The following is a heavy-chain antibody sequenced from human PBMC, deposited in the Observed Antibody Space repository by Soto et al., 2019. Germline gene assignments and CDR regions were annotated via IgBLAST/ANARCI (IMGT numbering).Heavy chain of an antibody. CDR1: GGSISSGGYY. CDR2: IYYSGST. CDR3: ARGTRAEYFQH. J-gene: IGHJ1*01. Sequence: QVQLQESGPGLVKPSQTLSLTCTVSGGSISSGGYYWSWIRKHPGKGLEWIGYIYYSGSTYYNPSLKRRVTKPVDTSKNQFSMKLSSVTAADSAVYYCARGTRAEYFQHWGQGTLVTVSS. V-gene: IGHV4-31*03.